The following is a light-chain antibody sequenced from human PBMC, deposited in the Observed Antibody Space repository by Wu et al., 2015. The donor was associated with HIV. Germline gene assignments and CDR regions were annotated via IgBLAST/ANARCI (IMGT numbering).Light chain of an antibody. CDR2: KAS. CDR3: QQSVSPWT. J-gene: IGKJ1*01. Sequence: DIQMTQSPSTLSASVGDRVTITCRASQVVGIWMAWFQHKPGKAPKLLIYKASVLEIGVPSRFSGSGSGTEFTLSISSLQPDDFATYYCQQSVSPWTFGQGTTVE. CDR1: QVVGIW. V-gene: IGKV1-5*03.